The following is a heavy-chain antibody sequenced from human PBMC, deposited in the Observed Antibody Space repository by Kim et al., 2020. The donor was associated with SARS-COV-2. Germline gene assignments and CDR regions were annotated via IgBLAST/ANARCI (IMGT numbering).Heavy chain of an antibody. CDR1: GFTFSSYG. Sequence: GGSLRLSCAASGFTFSSYGMHWVRQAPGKGLEWVAVISYDGSNEYYADSVKGRFTISRDNSKNTLYLQMISLRAEDTAVYYCAKGTDSIYYYYGMDVWGQGTTVTVSS. V-gene: IGHV3-30*18. J-gene: IGHJ6*02. CDR3: AKGTDSIYYYYGMDV. CDR2: ISYDGSNE. D-gene: IGHD3-22*01.